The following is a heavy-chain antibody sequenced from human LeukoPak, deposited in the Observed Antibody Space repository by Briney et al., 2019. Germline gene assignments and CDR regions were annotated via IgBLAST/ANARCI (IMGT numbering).Heavy chain of an antibody. CDR2: ISSTSSSI. CDR1: GFSFSTYS. V-gene: IGHV3-48*04. Sequence: GGSLRLSCAASGFSFSTYSMNWVRQAPGKGLEWVSYISSTSSSIYYADSVKGRFTISRDNAKNTLYLQMNSLRAEDTAVYYCARDSYDMDVWGQGTTVTVSS. J-gene: IGHJ6*02. CDR3: ARDSYDMDV.